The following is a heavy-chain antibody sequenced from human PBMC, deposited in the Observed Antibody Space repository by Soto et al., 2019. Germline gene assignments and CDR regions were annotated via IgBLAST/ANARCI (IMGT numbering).Heavy chain of an antibody. Sequence: QVQLVQSGAEVKKPGSSVKVSCKASGGTFSSYAISWVRQAPGQGLEWMGGIIPIFGTANYAQKFQGRVTITADESARTAYMELSSLRSEDTAVYYCATYPRGRGYYYGMDVWGQGTTVTVSS. CDR3: ATYPRGRGYYYGMDV. CDR2: IIPIFGTA. D-gene: IGHD1-26*01. J-gene: IGHJ6*02. V-gene: IGHV1-69*12. CDR1: GGTFSSYA.